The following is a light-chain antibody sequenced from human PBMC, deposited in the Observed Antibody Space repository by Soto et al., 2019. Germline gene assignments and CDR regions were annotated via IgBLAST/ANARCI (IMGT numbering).Light chain of an antibody. V-gene: IGKV1D-12*01. CDR3: HQAHSFPYT. J-gene: IGKJ2*01. CDR1: QGISTW. Sequence: DIQMTQSPSSVSASVGDRVTITCRASQGISTWLAWFQQKPGKAPKLLIYSASTLQSGVPSRFSGSGSGTDFTLTITSLRPEDFATYYCHQAHSFPYTFGQGTKLEI. CDR2: SAS.